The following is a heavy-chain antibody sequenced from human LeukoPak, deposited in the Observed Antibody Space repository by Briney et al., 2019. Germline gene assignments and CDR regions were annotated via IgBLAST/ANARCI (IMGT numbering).Heavy chain of an antibody. Sequence: PGGSLRLSCAASGFTFSSYAMHWVRQAPGKGLEWVAVISYDGGNKYYADSVKGRFTISRDNSKNTLYLQMNSLRAEDTAVYYCASGITIFGVVNYGMDVWGQGTTVTVSS. J-gene: IGHJ6*02. CDR3: ASGITIFGVVNYGMDV. V-gene: IGHV3-30-3*01. CDR1: GFTFSSYA. D-gene: IGHD3-3*01. CDR2: ISYDGGNK.